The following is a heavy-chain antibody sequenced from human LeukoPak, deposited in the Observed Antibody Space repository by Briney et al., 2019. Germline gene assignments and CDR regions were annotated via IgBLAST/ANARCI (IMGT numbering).Heavy chain of an antibody. CDR2: IYSGGST. Sequence: GGSLRLSCAASGFNVSSNYMSWVRQAPGKGLEWVSVIYSGGSTYYADSVRGRFTISRDNSKNTLHLQMNSLRAEDTAVYYCTIYCGGDYQGLHWGQGTLVTVSS. V-gene: IGHV3-66*01. CDR1: GFNVSSNY. CDR3: TIYCGGDYQGLH. D-gene: IGHD2-21*02. J-gene: IGHJ4*02.